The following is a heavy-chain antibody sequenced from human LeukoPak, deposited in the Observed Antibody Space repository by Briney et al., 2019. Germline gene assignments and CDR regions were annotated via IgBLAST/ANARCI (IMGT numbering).Heavy chain of an antibody. CDR2: IGGSSGAT. CDR1: GFTFSSFA. D-gene: IGHD1-26*01. CDR3: AKDSGATRGNYYFGY. J-gene: IGHJ4*02. V-gene: IGHV3-23*01. Sequence: GGSLRLSCAASGFTFSSFAMSWVRQALGKGLEWVSSIGGSSGATYYADSVKGRFTISRDNSKSTLSLQMNSLRAEDTAVYYCAKDSGATRGNYYFGYWGQGTLVTASS.